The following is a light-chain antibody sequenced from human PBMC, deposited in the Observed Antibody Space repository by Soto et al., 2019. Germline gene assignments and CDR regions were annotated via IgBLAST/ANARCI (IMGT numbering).Light chain of an antibody. V-gene: IGLV1-44*01. J-gene: IGLJ2*01. Sequence: QSVLTQPPSASGTPGQRVTISCSGSSSNIGDNTVNWYQQLPGTAPKLLICSNDQRPSGVPDRFSGSKSGTSASLAISGLQSEDEADYSCASWDDSLNGVVFGGGTKVTVL. CDR1: SSNIGDNT. CDR3: ASWDDSLNGVV. CDR2: SND.